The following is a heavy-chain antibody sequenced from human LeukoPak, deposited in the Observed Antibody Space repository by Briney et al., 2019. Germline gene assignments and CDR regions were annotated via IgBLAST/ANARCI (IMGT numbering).Heavy chain of an antibody. CDR2: INHSGST. D-gene: IGHD3-10*01. J-gene: IGHJ4*02. V-gene: IGHV4-34*01. Sequence: SETLSLTCAVYGGSFSGYYWSWIRQPPGKGLEWIGEINHSGSTNYNPSLKSRVTISVDTSKNQFSLKLSSVTAADTAVYYCARRKGIWFGPGGRGYFDYWGQGTLVTVSS. CDR3: ARRKGIWFGPGGRGYFDY. CDR1: GGSFSGYY.